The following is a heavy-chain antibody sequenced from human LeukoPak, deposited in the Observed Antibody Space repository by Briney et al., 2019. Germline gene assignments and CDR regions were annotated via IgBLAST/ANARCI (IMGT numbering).Heavy chain of an antibody. J-gene: IGHJ3*02. CDR2: IYYSGST. D-gene: IGHD5-18*01. CDR1: GGSISSSSYY. V-gene: IGHV4-39*01. CDR3: AEAIGAARGAFDI. Sequence: SETLSLTCTVSGGSISSSSYYWGWIRQPPGKGLEWIGSIYYSGSTYYNPSLKSRVTISVDTSKNQFSLKLSSVTAADTAVYYCAEAIGAARGAFDIWGQGTMVTVSS.